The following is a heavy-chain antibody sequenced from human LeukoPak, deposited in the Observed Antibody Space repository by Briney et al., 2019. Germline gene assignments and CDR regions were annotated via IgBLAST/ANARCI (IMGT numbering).Heavy chain of an antibody. J-gene: IGHJ4*02. V-gene: IGHV4-34*01. D-gene: IGHD2-15*01. CDR1: GGSFSGYY. Sequence: SETLPLTCAVYGGSFSGYYWSWIRQPPGKGLEWIGEINHSGSTNYNPSLKSRVTISVDTSKNRFSLKLSSVTAADTAVYYCARALVAATSVPGYWGQGTLVTVSS. CDR3: ARALVAATSVPGY. CDR2: INHSGST.